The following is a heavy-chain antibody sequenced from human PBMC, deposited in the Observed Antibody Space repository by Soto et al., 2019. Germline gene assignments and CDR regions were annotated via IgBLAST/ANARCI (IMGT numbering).Heavy chain of an antibody. CDR3: AKDIISGSSSYFYGRDV. D-gene: IGHD2-15*01. CDR2: ISYDGTNK. J-gene: IGHJ6*01. V-gene: IGHV3-30*18. CDR1: GFTFSSYG. Sequence: QPGGSLRLSCAASGFTFSSYGIHWVRQAPGKGLEWVAVISYDGTNKYYADSVKGRFAISIDNSKDTLYLQINSLRPEDTAVYHYAKDIISGSSSYFYGRDVWGQGTTVTVSS.